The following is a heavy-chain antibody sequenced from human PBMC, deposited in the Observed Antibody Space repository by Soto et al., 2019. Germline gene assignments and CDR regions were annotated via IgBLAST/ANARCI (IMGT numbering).Heavy chain of an antibody. CDR1: GFTFSSYG. V-gene: IGHV3-33*01. CDR3: AREVWGYGAHFDY. Sequence: GGSLRLSCAASGFTFSSYGMHWVRQAPGKGLEWGAVIWYDGSNKYYADSVKGRFTISRDNSKNTLYLQMNSLRAEDTAVYYCAREVWGYGAHFDYWGQGTLVTVSS. D-gene: IGHD4-17*01. J-gene: IGHJ4*02. CDR2: IWYDGSNK.